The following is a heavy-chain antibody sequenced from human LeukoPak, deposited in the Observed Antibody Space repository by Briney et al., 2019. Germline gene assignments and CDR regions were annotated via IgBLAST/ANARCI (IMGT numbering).Heavy chain of an antibody. CDR2: INPNSGDT. CDR3: ARGLQQWP. CDR1: GYTFTGYY. D-gene: IGHD6-19*01. V-gene: IGHV1-2*02. Sequence: ASVKVSCKASGYTFTGYYMHWVRQAPGQGLEWMGWINPNSGDTSYAQKFQDRVTMTGDTSISTAYMELSSLRSEDTAVYYCARGLQQWPWGQGTLVTVSS. J-gene: IGHJ5*02.